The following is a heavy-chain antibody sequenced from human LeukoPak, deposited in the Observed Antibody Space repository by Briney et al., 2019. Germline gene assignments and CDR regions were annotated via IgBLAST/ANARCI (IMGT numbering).Heavy chain of an antibody. V-gene: IGHV4-38-2*02. Sequence: SETLSLTCTVSGYSISSGYYWGWIRQPPGKGLEWIGSIYHSGSTYYNPSLKSRVTISVDTSKNQFSLKLSSVTAADTAVYYCARVVIVVVPAAITYFDYWGQGTLVTVSS. J-gene: IGHJ4*02. CDR2: IYHSGST. CDR1: GYSISSGYY. CDR3: ARVVIVVVPAAITYFDY. D-gene: IGHD2-2*02.